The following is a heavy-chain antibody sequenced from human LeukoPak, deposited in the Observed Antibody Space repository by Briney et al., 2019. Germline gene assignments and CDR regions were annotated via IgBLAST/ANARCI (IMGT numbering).Heavy chain of an antibody. Sequence: GGSLRLSCAASGFTFSSHSMSWVRQPPGEGLEWVAAISPSGDSTTYRDSVKGQFTISRDNSRNRLYLQMNTLKVEDTAIYYSARRLTGGVTDFFDFWGQGALVTVSS. D-gene: IGHD2-8*02. CDR3: ARRLTGGVTDFFDF. J-gene: IGHJ4*02. CDR2: ISPSGDST. V-gene: IGHV3-23*01. CDR1: GFTFSSHS.